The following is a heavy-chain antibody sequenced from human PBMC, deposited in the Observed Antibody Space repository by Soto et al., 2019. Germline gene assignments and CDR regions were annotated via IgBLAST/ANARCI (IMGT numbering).Heavy chain of an antibody. Sequence: SQTLSLTCAISGDSVSSNSAAWNWIRQSPSRGLEWLGRTYYRSKWYNDYAVSVKSRITINPDTSKNQFSLQLNSVTPEDTAVYYCARGSRMYYDFWSGYPRKDYYYGMDVWGQGTTVTVS. V-gene: IGHV6-1*01. J-gene: IGHJ6*02. CDR3: ARGSRMYYDFWSGYPRKDYYYGMDV. CDR1: GDSVSSNSAA. D-gene: IGHD3-3*01. CDR2: TYYRSKWYN.